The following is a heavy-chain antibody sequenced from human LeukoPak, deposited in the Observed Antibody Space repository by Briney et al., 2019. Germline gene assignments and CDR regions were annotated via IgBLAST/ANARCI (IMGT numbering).Heavy chain of an antibody. D-gene: IGHD3-3*01. CDR3: ARDSTILKDDWFDP. CDR2: IIPIFGTA. CDR1: GGTFSSYA. J-gene: IGHJ5*02. Sequence: SVKVSCKASGGTFSSYAISWVRQAPGQGLEWMGGIIPIFGTANYAQKFQGRVTMTTDTSTSTAYMELRSLRSDDTAVYYCARDSTILKDDWFDPWGQGTLVTVSS. V-gene: IGHV1-69*05.